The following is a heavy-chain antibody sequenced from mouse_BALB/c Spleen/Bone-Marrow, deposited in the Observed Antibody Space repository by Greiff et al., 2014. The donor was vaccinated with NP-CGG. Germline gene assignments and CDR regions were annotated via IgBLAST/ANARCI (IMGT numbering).Heavy chain of an antibody. J-gene: IGHJ2*01. CDR2: INGNGGST. Sequence: EVMLVESGGGLVQPGGSLKLSCAASGFTLSNYGMSWVRQTPDKRLELVATINGNGGSTYYPDSVKGRFTISRDTAKNTLYLQMSSLKSEETAMYYCVRGNYGNYVDYFDFWGQGTILTVSS. D-gene: IGHD2-1*01. V-gene: IGHV5-6-3*01. CDR1: GFTLSNYG. CDR3: VRGNYGNYVDYFDF.